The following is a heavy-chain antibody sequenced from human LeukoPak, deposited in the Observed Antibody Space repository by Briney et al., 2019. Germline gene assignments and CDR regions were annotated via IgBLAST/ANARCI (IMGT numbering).Heavy chain of an antibody. Sequence: ASVKVSCKASGYTFTSYDINWVREATGQGLECMGWMNPNSGNTGYAQKFQGRATMTRNTSISTAYMELSSLRSEDTAVYYCPLHYYDSSGYYSSDYWGQGTLVTVSS. J-gene: IGHJ4*02. CDR2: MNPNSGNT. D-gene: IGHD3-22*01. CDR3: PLHYYDSSGYYSSDY. CDR1: GYTFTSYD. V-gene: IGHV1-8*01.